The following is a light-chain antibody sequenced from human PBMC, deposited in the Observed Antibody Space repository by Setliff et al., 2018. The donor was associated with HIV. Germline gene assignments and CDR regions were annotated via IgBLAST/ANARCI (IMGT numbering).Light chain of an antibody. CDR1: KLGDKY. V-gene: IGLV3-1*01. CDR2: QDN. CDR3: QAWDSSTAWNV. J-gene: IGLJ1*01. Sequence: SYELTQPPSVSVSPGQTASITCSGHKLGDKYACWYQQKPGQSPVLVIYQDNKRPSGIPERFSGSNSGNTATLTISGTQAMDEADYYCQAWDSSTAWNVFGTGTKVTV.